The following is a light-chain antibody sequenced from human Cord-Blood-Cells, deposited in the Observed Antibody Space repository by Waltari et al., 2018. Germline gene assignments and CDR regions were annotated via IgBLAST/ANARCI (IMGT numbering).Light chain of an antibody. CDR1: QSVLYSSNNKTY. V-gene: IGKV4-1*01. CDR2: WAS. Sequence: IVMTQSPDSLAVSLGERANINCKSSQSVLYSSNNKTYLAWYQQKPGQPPKLLIYWASTRESGVPDRFSGSGSGTDFTLTISSLQAEDVAVYYCQQYYSTPLTFGGGTKVEIK. CDR3: QQYYSTPLT. J-gene: IGKJ4*01.